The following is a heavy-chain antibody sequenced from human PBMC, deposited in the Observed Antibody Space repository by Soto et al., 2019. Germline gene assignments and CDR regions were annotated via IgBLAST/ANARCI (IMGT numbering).Heavy chain of an antibody. Sequence: EVQLVVSGGGLVQPGGSLRISCAASGLTVSTNYMSWVRQAPGKGLEWVSIIYYGGTTYYADSVKGRFTISRDDSKNTLYLQMHSLRAEDTAVYYCARDYDTSRGDWAYYGIDVWGQGTTVTVSS. V-gene: IGHV3-66*01. J-gene: IGHJ6*02. CDR1: GLTVSTNY. D-gene: IGHD3-9*01. CDR2: IYYGGTT. CDR3: ARDYDTSRGDWAYYGIDV.